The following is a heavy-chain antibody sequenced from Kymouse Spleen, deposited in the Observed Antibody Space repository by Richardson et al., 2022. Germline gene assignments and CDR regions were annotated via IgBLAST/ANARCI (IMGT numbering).Heavy chain of an antibody. J-gene: IGHJ4*02. CDR3: PWSSSWHLL*L. Sequence: QVQLQESGPGLVKPSETLSLTCTVSGGSISSYYWSWIRQPPGKGLEWIGYIYYSGSTNYNPSLKSRVTISVDTSKNQFSLKLSSVTAADTAVYYCPWSSSWHLL*LLGPGNPGHRLL. CDR1: GGSISSYY. CDR2: IYYSGST. V-gene: IGHV4-59*01. D-gene: IGHD6-13*01.